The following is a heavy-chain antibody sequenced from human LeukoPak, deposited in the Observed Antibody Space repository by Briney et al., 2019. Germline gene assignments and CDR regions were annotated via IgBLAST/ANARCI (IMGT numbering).Heavy chain of an antibody. D-gene: IGHD3-10*01. V-gene: IGHV3-48*01. Sequence: GGSLRLSCAASGFTFSSYSMNWVREAPGKGLEWVSYISSTSSIYYADSVKGRFTVSRDNAKNSLYLQMNSLRAEDTALYYCARATSYGPFDYWGQGTLVTVSS. CDR3: ARATSYGPFDY. CDR2: ISSTSSI. J-gene: IGHJ4*02. CDR1: GFTFSSYS.